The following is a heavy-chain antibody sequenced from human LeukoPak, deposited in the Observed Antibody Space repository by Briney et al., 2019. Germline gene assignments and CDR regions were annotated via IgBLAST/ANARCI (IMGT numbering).Heavy chain of an antibody. CDR1: GFIFSSHA. Sequence: GGSLRLSCVASGFIFSSHAMRWVRQAPGKGLEWVSVISYDGSNKYYAESVKGRFTISRDNSKNTLYLQMNSLRAEDTAVYYWARESQGGGISLDYWGQGTLVTVSS. D-gene: IGHD3-16*01. J-gene: IGHJ4*02. CDR2: ISYDGSNK. V-gene: IGHV3-30-3*01. CDR3: ARESQGGGISLDY.